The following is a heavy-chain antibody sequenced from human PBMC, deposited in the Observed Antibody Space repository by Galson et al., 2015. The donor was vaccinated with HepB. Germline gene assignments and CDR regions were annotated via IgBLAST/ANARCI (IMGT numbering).Heavy chain of an antibody. CDR1: GFTFSGYT. D-gene: IGHD6-13*01. V-gene: IGHV3-23*01. J-gene: IGHJ5*02. CDR3: AKGNSTSWFDP. CDR2: ISGSGDLT. Sequence: SLRLSCAASGFTFSGYTMTWVRQTPGKGLEWVSDISGSGDLTDYADSVKGRFTISRDNSKNTLYLQMNSLRAGDTAIYYCAKGNSTSWFDPWGQGTLVTVSS.